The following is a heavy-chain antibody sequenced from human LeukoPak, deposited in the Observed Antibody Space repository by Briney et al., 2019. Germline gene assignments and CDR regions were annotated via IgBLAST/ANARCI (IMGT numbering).Heavy chain of an antibody. CDR3: AQGARFLEWYDYYYYMDV. V-gene: IGHV3-30*02. CDR1: GFTFSSYG. CDR2: ISYEGSKK. J-gene: IGHJ6*03. D-gene: IGHD3-3*01. Sequence: GGSLRLSCAASGFTFSSYGMHWVRQAPGKGLEGVAFISYEGSKKYYADSVKGRFTISRDNSKNTLYLQMNSLRAEDTAVYYCAQGARFLEWYDYYYYMDVWGKGTTVTVSS.